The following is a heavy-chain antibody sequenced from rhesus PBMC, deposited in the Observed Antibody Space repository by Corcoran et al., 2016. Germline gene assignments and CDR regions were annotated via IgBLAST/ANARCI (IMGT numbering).Heavy chain of an antibody. CDR1: GFSISTTGMG. Sequence: QVTLKESGPALVKPTQTLTLTCTFSGFSISTTGMGVGWIRQPPGKALEWLALIYWDDNKYYSTSLKSRLTIPKDTSKNQVVLTMTNMDPVDTATYYCARNFGSCFDYWGQGVLVTVSS. CDR3: ARNFGSCFDY. D-gene: IGHD4-29*01. J-gene: IGHJ4*01. CDR2: IYWDDNK. V-gene: IGHV2-174*01.